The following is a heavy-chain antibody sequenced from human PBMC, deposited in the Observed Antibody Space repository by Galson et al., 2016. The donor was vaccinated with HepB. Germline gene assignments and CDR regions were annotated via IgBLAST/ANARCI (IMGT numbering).Heavy chain of an antibody. CDR1: GGSFSSSSYY. J-gene: IGHJ6*02. V-gene: IGHV4-39*07. CDR3: ARDRGNWNPNYLYYYGLDV. D-gene: IGHD1-20*01. CDR2: IYYSGGT. Sequence: SETLSLTCSVSGGSFSSSSYYWGWIRQPPGKGLEWIGSIYYSGGTYYTPSLKSRVTISLDTSKTQFSLKLNSVTAADTAVYYCARDRGNWNPNYLYYYGLDVWGQGTTVTVSS.